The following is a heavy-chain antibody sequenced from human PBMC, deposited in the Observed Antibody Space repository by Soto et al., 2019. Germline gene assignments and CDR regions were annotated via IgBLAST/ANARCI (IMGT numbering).Heavy chain of an antibody. V-gene: IGHV1-18*04. J-gene: IGHJ6*02. D-gene: IGHD6-19*01. CDR2: ISAYNGNT. CDR1: GYTFTSYG. CDR3: ARDGARVAVAGGTQYYYYSGMAV. Sequence: QVKLVQSGAEVKKPGASVKVSCKASGYTFTSYGISWVRQAPGQGLEWMGWISAYNGNTTYAQKLQGRVTMTTDTSTSTAHMALRSLRCDGTGVYYCARDGARVAVAGGTQYYYYSGMAVWGQGPTVTVSS.